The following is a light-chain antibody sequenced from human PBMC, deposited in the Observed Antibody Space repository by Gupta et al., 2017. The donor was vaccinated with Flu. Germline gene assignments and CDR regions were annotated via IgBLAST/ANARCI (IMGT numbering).Light chain of an antibody. V-gene: IGKV3-20*01. CDR2: GES. CDR1: QSVSSSY. CDR3: QQYGSSQT. Sequence: EIVLTQSPGTLSLSPGERATLSCRASQSVSSSYLAWYQQKPGQAPRLLIYGESSRGTGIPDRLSGSGSGTDFTLTISRLEPEDFAVYYCQQYGSSQTFGQGTKVEIK. J-gene: IGKJ1*01.